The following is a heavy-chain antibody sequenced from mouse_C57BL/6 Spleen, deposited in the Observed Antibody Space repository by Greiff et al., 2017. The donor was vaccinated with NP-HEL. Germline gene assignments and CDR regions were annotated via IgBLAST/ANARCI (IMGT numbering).Heavy chain of an antibody. Sequence: EVKLVESGGGLVKPGGSLKLSCAASGFTFSDYGMHWVRQAPEKGLEWVAYISSGSSTIYYADTVKGRFTISRDNAKNTLFLQMTSLRSEDTAMYYCARKYYGNYEDFYWYFDVWGTGTTVTVSS. V-gene: IGHV5-17*01. CDR1: GFTFSDYG. CDR3: ARKYYGNYEDFYWYFDV. J-gene: IGHJ1*03. CDR2: ISSGSSTI. D-gene: IGHD2-1*01.